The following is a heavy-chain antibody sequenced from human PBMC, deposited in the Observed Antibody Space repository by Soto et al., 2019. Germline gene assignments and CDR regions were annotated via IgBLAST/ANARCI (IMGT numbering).Heavy chain of an antibody. CDR2: ISYDGTNK. V-gene: IGHV3-30*01. CDR3: ARGDSNSWSDY. J-gene: IGHJ4*02. D-gene: IGHD6-13*01. CDR1: GFTFRSYA. Sequence: QVQLVESGGGVVQPGRSLRLFYAASGFTFRSYAMDWVRQAPGKGLEWVAVISYDGTNKYYADSVKGRFTISRDNSKNTLSLQMNSLRAEDTAVYYCARGDSNSWSDYWGQGTLVTVSS.